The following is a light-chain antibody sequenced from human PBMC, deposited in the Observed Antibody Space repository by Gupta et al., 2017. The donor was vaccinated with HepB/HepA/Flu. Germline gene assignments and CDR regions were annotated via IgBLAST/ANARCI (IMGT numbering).Light chain of an antibody. V-gene: IGKV1-27*01. CDR2: AAS. CDR3: QKYNSPPIT. CDR1: QTIRNY. J-gene: IGKJ5*01. Sequence: DIQMPQPPSSLSPSVGDRVTITCRASQTIRNYLAWYQQKPGKVPKLLIYAASTLQAGVPSRFSGSGLGTDFTLTISSLQPEDVAIYYCQKYNSPPITFGQGTRLEIK.